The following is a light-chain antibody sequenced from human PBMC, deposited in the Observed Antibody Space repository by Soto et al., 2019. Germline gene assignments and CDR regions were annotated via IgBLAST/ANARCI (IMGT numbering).Light chain of an antibody. V-gene: IGKV1-5*01. J-gene: IGKJ1*01. Sequence: DIQMTQSPSMPSASVGDRVTIACRASQSIRRWLAWYQQKPGKAPKLLIFDASTLESGVPSRFSGRGSETEFTLTISSLQPDDFATYYCQQYNSYSPATFGQGTKVDIK. CDR1: QSIRRW. CDR3: QQYNSYSPAT. CDR2: DAS.